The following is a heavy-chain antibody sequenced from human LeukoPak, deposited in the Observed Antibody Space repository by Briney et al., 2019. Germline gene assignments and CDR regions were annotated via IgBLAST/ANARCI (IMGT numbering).Heavy chain of an antibody. J-gene: IGHJ5*02. Sequence: GGSLRLSCAASGFTFSDYYMNWIRQAPGKGLEWVSYISHSGSAIYYADSVKGRFTISRDNAKNSLYLQMNSLRAEDTAVYYCARGDFNWFDPWGQGTLVTVSS. CDR1: GFTFSDYY. CDR3: ARGDFNWFDP. D-gene: IGHD3-3*01. CDR2: ISHSGSAI. V-gene: IGHV3-11*04.